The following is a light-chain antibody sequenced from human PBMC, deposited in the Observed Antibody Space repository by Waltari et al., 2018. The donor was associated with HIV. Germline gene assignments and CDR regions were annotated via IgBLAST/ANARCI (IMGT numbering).Light chain of an antibody. Sequence: SYDLTQPPSVSVSSGQTATATCSGVNLEHKYVSWYPQRSGQSPVLVIYQDTKRPPGIPERFFGSTSENTATLTINETQPLDEAHYSCQAWDSGTIVFGGGTSLTVL. V-gene: IGLV3-1*01. CDR2: QDT. CDR1: NLEHKY. J-gene: IGLJ3*02. CDR3: QAWDSGTIV.